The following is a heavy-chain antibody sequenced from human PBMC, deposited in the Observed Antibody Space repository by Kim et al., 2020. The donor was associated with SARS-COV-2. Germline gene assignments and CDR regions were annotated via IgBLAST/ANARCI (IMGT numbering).Heavy chain of an antibody. CDR3: ARGGITMVRGVISSWFDP. CDR1: GGSISSGGYY. V-gene: IGHV4-31*03. D-gene: IGHD3-10*01. Sequence: SETLSLTCTVSGGSISSGGYYWSWIRQHPGKGLEWIGYIYYSGSTYYNPSLKSRVTISVDTSKNQFSLKLSSVTAADTAVYYCARGGITMVRGVISSWFDPWGQGTLVTVSS. J-gene: IGHJ5*02. CDR2: IYYSGST.